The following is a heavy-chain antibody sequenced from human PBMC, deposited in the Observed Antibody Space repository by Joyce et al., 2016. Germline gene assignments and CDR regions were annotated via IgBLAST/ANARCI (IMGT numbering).Heavy chain of an antibody. CDR3: ARQSRQLRSFDY. J-gene: IGHJ4*02. V-gene: IGHV5-10-1*03. Sequence: EVKLVQSGAEVKKHGESLRISCKGSGYSFTSYWISWVRQMPGKGLEWMARIDPIDPYTNYSPSFQGHVTISAEKSISTAYLQWSILKPSDTAMYYCARQSRQLRSFDYWGQGTLVTVSS. CDR2: IDPIDPYT. CDR1: GYSFTSYW. D-gene: IGHD2-2*01.